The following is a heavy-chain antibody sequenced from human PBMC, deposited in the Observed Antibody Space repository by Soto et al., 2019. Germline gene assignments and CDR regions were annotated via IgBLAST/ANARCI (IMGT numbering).Heavy chain of an antibody. V-gene: IGHV3-30*18. D-gene: IGHD6-6*01. CDR1: GFTFSSYG. J-gene: IGHJ4*02. Sequence: PGGSLRLSCAASGFTFSSYGMHWVRQAPGKGLEWVAVISYDGSNKYYADSVKGRFTISRDNSKNTLYLQMNSLRAEDTAVYYCAKESSPYSSSPGIDYWGQGTLVTVSS. CDR3: AKESSPYSSSPGIDY. CDR2: ISYDGSNK.